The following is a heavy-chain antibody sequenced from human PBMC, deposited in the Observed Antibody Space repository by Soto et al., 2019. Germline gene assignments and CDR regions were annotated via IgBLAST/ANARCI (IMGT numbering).Heavy chain of an antibody. CDR1: GGIFKNFD. V-gene: IGHV1-69*13. D-gene: IGHD2-2*01. J-gene: IGHJ4*02. CDR2: IIPLFNAT. CDR3: AINAERNAQKFDF. Sequence: SVKVSCKTSGGIFKNFDIGWVRQSPGQGLEWMGEIIPLFNATNYAQKFRGRVTVTADESTRTAYMELTRLTYADTAVYFCAINAERNAQKFDFWGQGTLVTVSS.